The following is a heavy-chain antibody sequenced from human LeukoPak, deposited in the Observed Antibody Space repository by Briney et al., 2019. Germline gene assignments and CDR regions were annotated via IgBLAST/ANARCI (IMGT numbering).Heavy chain of an antibody. CDR3: AKGQATVTTVVVDAFDI. J-gene: IGHJ3*02. Sequence: GGSLRLSCAASGFTFSSYAMSWVRQAPGKGLEWVSAISGSGGSTYYADSVKGRFTISRDNSKNTLYLQMNSLRAEDTAVYYCAKGQATVTTVVVDAFDIWGQGTMVTVSS. CDR1: GFTFSSYA. CDR2: ISGSGGST. V-gene: IGHV3-23*01. D-gene: IGHD4-17*01.